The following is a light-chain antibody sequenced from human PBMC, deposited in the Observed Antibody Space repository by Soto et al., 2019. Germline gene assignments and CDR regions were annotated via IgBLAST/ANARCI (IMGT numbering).Light chain of an antibody. CDR2: GAS. V-gene: IGKV3D-20*02. Sequence: IVLTQSPATLSLSPGERATLSFRASQSVSSSYLAWYQQKPGQAPRLLIYGASSRATGIPDRFSGSGSGTEFTLTISILEPEDFAVYYCQQRSSWPITFGQGTRLEIK. CDR1: QSVSSSY. CDR3: QQRSSWPIT. J-gene: IGKJ5*01.